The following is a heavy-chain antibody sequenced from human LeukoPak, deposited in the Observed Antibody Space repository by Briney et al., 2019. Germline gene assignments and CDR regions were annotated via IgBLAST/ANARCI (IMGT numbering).Heavy chain of an antibody. CDR3: ARYSYGENWFDP. Sequence: PSETLSLTCTVSGGSISIYYWSWIRQPPGKGLEWIGYIYYSGSTNYNPSLKSRVTISVDTSKNQFSLKLSSVTAADTAVYYCARYSYGENWFDPWGQGTLVTVSS. J-gene: IGHJ5*02. CDR1: GGSISIYY. V-gene: IGHV4-59*12. D-gene: IGHD4-17*01. CDR2: IYYSGST.